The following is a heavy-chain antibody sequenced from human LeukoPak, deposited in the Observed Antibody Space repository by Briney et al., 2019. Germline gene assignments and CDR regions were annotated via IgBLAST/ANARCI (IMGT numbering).Heavy chain of an antibody. V-gene: IGHV3-48*03. D-gene: IGHD2-2*01. Sequence: PGGSLRLSCAASGFTFSSYEMNWVRQAPGKWLEWVSYISSSGSTIYYADSVKGRFTISRDNAKNSLYLQMNSLRAEDTAVYYCARDRKDIVVVPANYYYYGMDVWGQGTTVTASS. CDR2: ISSSGSTI. CDR3: ARDRKDIVVVPANYYYYGMDV. CDR1: GFTFSSYE. J-gene: IGHJ6*02.